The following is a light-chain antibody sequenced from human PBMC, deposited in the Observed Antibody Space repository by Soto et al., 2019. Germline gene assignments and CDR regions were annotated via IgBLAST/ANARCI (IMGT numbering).Light chain of an antibody. CDR2: DST. Sequence: QSVLTQPPSVSGAPGQRVTISCTGSSSNIGAGYHVHWYQQLPGTVPNLLISDSTNRPSGVPDRFSGSKSGTSASLAITGLQAEDEADYYGQSYDSSLSDYVFGTGTKLTVL. V-gene: IGLV1-40*01. J-gene: IGLJ1*01. CDR3: QSYDSSLSDYV. CDR1: SSNIGAGYH.